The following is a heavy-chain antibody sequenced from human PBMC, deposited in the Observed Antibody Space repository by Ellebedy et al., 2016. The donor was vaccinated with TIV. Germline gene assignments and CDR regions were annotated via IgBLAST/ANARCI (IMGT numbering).Heavy chain of an antibody. Sequence: PGGSLRLSCAASGFPFSSFEFNWVRQSPGKGLEWVSYISSSGTTKYYADSVKGRFTISRDNAKNSLYLQMNSLRAEGTAVYYCAAAHYYFYGKDVWGQGTRVTVSS. D-gene: IGHD2-15*01. J-gene: IGHJ6*02. CDR2: ISSSGTTK. V-gene: IGHV3-48*03. CDR3: AAAHYYFYGKDV. CDR1: GFPFSSFE.